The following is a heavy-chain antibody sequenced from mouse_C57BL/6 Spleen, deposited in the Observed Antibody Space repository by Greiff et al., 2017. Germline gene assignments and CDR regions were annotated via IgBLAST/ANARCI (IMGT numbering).Heavy chain of an antibody. CDR1: GYTFTSYW. Sequence: QVQLQQPGAELVKPGASVKLSCKASGYTFTSYWMHWVKQRPGQGLEWIGMIHPNSGSTNYNEKVKSKATLTVDKSSSTAYIQLRSLTSEDSAVYYCARNWEAEGDYWGQGTTLTVSS. CDR2: IHPNSGST. J-gene: IGHJ2*01. CDR3: ARNWEAEGDY. V-gene: IGHV1-64*01. D-gene: IGHD4-1*01.